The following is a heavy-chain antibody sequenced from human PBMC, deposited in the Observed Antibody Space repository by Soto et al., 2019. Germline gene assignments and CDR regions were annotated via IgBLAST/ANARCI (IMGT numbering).Heavy chain of an antibody. Sequence: GGSLRLSCAASGFTFSSFEMNWVRQAPGKGLEWVSYISSSDITMYYADSVKGRFTISRDNAKYSLYLQMNSLRAEDTAVYYCARVGNPLDNWGQGTLVTVSS. CDR3: ARVGNPLDN. CDR1: GFTFSSFE. V-gene: IGHV3-48*03. J-gene: IGHJ4*02. D-gene: IGHD1-1*01. CDR2: ISSSDITM.